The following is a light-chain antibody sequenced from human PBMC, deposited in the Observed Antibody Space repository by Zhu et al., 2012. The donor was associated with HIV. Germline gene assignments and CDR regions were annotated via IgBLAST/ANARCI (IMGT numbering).Light chain of an antibody. CDR1: QTVSRNY. J-gene: IGKJ2*01. CDR2: GAS. V-gene: IGKV3-20*01. Sequence: EIVWTQSPGTLSLSPGERATLSCRASQTVSRNYLAWYQQKPGQAPRLLIYGASRRVTGIPDRFSGSGSGTDFTLTISRLEPEDFAVYYCQHYVPSPMYTFGQGTKLEIK. CDR3: QHYVPSPMYT.